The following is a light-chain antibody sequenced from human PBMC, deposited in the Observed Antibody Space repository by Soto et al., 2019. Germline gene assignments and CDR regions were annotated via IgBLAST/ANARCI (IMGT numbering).Light chain of an antibody. CDR1: QSVSSSF. CDR2: GAS. CDR3: QQYGSPPYT. V-gene: IGKV3-20*01. J-gene: IGKJ2*01. Sequence: EIVLTQSPGTLPLSPGERVTLSCRASQSVSSSFIAWYQQRHGQAPRLLIYGASSRASGIPDRFSGSGSGTYFKLTISRLEPEDFAVYYCQQYGSPPYTFGQGTKLEIK.